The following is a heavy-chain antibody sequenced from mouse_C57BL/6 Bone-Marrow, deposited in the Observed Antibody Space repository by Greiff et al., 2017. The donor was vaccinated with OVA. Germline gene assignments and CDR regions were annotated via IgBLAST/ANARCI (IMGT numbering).Heavy chain of an antibody. V-gene: IGHV5-12*01. CDR3: ARPLILYAMDY. CDR1: GFTFSDYY. CDR2: ISNGGGST. J-gene: IGHJ4*01. Sequence: EVKVVESGGGLVQPGGSLKLSCAASGFTFSDYYMYWVRQTPEKRLEWVAYISNGGGSTYYPDTVKGRFTISRDNAKNTLYLQMSRLKSEDTAMYYCARPLILYAMDYWGQGTSVTVSS.